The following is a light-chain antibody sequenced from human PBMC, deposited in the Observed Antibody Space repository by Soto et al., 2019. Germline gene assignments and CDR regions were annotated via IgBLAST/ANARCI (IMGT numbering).Light chain of an antibody. CDR1: SSDVGGYNY. Sequence: QSALTQPPSASGSPGQSVTISCTGTSSDVGGYNYVSWYQQHPGKAPKLMIYEVSKRPSGVPDRFSGSKSGNTASLTVSGLQAEDEAHYYCSSYAGSNNHWVFGGGTQLTVL. V-gene: IGLV2-8*01. J-gene: IGLJ3*02. CDR3: SSYAGSNNHWV. CDR2: EVS.